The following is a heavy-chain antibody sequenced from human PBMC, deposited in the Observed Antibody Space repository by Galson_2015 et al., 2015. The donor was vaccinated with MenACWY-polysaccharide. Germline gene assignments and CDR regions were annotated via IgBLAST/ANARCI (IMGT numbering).Heavy chain of an antibody. V-gene: IGHV1-3*01. CDR2: NNAGNGNI. CDR3: ARDLLRFGGWMDA. D-gene: IGHD3-3*01. J-gene: IGHJ5*02. CDR1: GYSFTSYA. Sequence: VKVSCKASGYSFTSYAIHWVRQAPGQSLEWMGGNNAGNGNIKYSQTFQGRLTITRDTSASTGYMELSSLRSEDTAVYYCARDLLRFGGWMDAWGQGTLVTVSS.